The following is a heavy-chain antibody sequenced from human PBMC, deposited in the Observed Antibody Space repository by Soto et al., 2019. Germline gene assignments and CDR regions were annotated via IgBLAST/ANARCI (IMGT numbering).Heavy chain of an antibody. CDR2: IYYSGST. Sequence: PSETLSLTCTVSGGSISSSSYYWGWIRQPPGKGLEWIGSIYYSGSTYYNPSLKSRVTISVDTSKNQFSLKLSSVTAADTAVYYCARLAGSDFWSGYSFYYYYYYMDVWGKGTTVTVSS. V-gene: IGHV4-39*01. CDR3: ARLAGSDFWSGYSFYYYYYYMDV. D-gene: IGHD3-3*01. CDR1: GGSISSSSYY. J-gene: IGHJ6*03.